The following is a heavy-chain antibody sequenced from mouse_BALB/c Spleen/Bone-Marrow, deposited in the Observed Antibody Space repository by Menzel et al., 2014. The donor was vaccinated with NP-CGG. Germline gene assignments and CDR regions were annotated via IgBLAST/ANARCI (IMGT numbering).Heavy chain of an antibody. CDR2: SRNKAKYYTT. CDR1: GFTFGDFY. CDR3: ARDVGYGNYFVY. J-gene: IGHJ3*01. V-gene: IGHV7-1*02. D-gene: IGHD2-10*02. Sequence: EVQVVESGGGLVQPGDSLRLSCATSGFTFGDFYMEWVRQPPGKRLEWIAASRNKAKYYTTEYSASVKGRFIVSRDTSQSVLYLQMNALRAEDTAIYYCARDVGYGNYFVYWGQGTLVTVSA.